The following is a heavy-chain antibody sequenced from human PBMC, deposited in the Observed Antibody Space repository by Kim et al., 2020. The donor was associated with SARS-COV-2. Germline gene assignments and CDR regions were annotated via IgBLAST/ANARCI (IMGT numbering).Heavy chain of an antibody. Sequence: SETLSLTCAVSGGSISSSNWWSWVRQPPGKGLEWIGEIYHSGSTNYNPSLKSRVTISVDKSKNQFSLKLSSVTAADTAVYYCARVRYSSSLFFDYWGQGTLVTVSS. V-gene: IGHV4-4*02. J-gene: IGHJ4*02. CDR2: IYHSGST. CDR3: ARVRYSSSLFFDY. CDR1: GGSISSSNW. D-gene: IGHD6-13*01.